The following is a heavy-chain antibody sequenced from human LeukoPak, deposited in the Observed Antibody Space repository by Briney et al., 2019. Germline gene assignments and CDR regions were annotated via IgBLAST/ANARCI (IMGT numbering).Heavy chain of an antibody. D-gene: IGHD3-10*01. J-gene: IGHJ4*02. CDR1: GGSISSSSYY. Sequence: SETLSLTCSVSGGSISSSSYYWGWIRQPPGKGLEWIGSIYYGGSTYYNPSLKSRVTVSVDTSKNQFSLKLSSVTAADTAVYYCARTITMVRGAPLVCDYWGQGTLVTVSS. V-gene: IGHV4-39*01. CDR2: IYYGGST. CDR3: ARTITMVRGAPLVCDY.